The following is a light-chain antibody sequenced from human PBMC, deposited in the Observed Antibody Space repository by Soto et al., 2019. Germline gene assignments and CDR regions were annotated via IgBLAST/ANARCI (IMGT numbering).Light chain of an antibody. Sequence: QSVLAQPASVSGSPGQSITISCTGTSSDIGRYDLVAWYQQHPGEAPKLVIYEVTKRPSEISDRFSASKSGNTASLTISGLQAEDEATYFCCSHAGRGTVLFGGGTKLTVL. J-gene: IGLJ2*01. V-gene: IGLV2-23*02. CDR3: CSHAGRGTVL. CDR1: SSDIGRYDL. CDR2: EVT.